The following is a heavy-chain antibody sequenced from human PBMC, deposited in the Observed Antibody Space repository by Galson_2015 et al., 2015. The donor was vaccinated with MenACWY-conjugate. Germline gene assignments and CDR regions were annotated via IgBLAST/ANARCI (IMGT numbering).Heavy chain of an antibody. Sequence: SLRLSCAASGFTFTGYEFNWVRQAPGKGLEWLSYISKSGSPICYADSVKGRFTISRDNTKKSLFLQMNSLRAGDTGVYYCARVGTWIHQYFYYMDVWGKGTTVTVSS. CDR3: ARVGTWIHQYFYYMDV. CDR2: ISKSGSPI. CDR1: GFTFTGYE. J-gene: IGHJ6*03. D-gene: IGHD5-18*01. V-gene: IGHV3-48*03.